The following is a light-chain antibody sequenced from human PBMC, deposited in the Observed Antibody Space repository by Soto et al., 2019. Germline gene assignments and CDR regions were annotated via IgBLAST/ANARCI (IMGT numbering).Light chain of an antibody. J-gene: IGLJ2*01. V-gene: IGLV1-51*01. Sequence: QSVLTQPPSVSAAPGQKVTISCSGSSANIGNNSVSWYQPLPGTAPNLLIYDNNKRPSGIPDRFSGSKSGTSATLGITGLQTGDEADYYCGTWDSSLSAVVFGGGTKLTVL. CDR2: DNN. CDR1: SANIGNNS. CDR3: GTWDSSLSAVV.